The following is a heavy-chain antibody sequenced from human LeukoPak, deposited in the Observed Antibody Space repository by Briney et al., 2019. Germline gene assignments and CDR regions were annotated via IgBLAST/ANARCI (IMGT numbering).Heavy chain of an antibody. Sequence: ASVEVSCKASGYTFTSYYMHWVRQAPGQGLEWMGIINPRGGSTIYAQKFQGRVTMTRDTSTSTVYMELSSLRSEDTAVYYCARPGSGLGAEEAFDIGSQGTMVTVSS. CDR1: GYTFTSYY. CDR2: INPRGGST. D-gene: IGHD1-26*01. J-gene: IGHJ3*02. V-gene: IGHV1-46*01. CDR3: ARPGSGLGAEEAFDI.